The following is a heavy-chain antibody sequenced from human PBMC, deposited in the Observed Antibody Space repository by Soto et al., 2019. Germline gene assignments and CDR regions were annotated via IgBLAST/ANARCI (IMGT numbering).Heavy chain of an antibody. CDR1: GGSFSSYA. Sequence: QVQLVQSGAEVKKPGSSVKVSCKASGGSFSSYAFSWVRQAPGQGLEWMGGIIPSFGTPNYAQRFQGRVTISADESTTTVYMDLRRLRSEDTAVYYCARGSSSTVGPTGWFDPGGQGTLVTVSS. V-gene: IGHV1-69*01. CDR3: ARGSSSTVGPTGWFDP. CDR2: IIPSFGTP. D-gene: IGHD1-26*01. J-gene: IGHJ5*02.